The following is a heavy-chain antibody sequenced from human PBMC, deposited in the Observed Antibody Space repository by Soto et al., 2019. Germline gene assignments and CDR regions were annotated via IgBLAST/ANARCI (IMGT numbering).Heavy chain of an antibody. Sequence: PGGSLRLSCVASGFTFSSYWMHWVRRTPGQGLVWVSHTDSDGSFTTYADSVKGRFTISRDNSKNTLYLQMNSLRADDTAVYYCARARPTYDILTYFQYWGQGTLVTVSS. CDR3: ARARPTYDILTYFQY. CDR1: GFTFSSYW. V-gene: IGHV3-74*01. D-gene: IGHD3-9*01. J-gene: IGHJ1*01. CDR2: TDSDGSFT.